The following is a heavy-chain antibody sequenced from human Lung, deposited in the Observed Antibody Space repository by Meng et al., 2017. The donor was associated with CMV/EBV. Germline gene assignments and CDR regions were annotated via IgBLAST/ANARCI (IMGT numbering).Heavy chain of an antibody. Sequence: CAVSGLTVSNVYMTWVRQAPGKGLEWVGRIKRKTEGGTTDYAAPVRGRFTISRDESRNTVDLQMNSLNADDTAVYYCSYGAGYYFDYWGQGTLVTVSS. CDR1: GLTVSNVY. V-gene: IGHV3-15*07. CDR3: SYGAGYYFDY. CDR2: IKRKTEGGTT. D-gene: IGHD4-17*01. J-gene: IGHJ4*02.